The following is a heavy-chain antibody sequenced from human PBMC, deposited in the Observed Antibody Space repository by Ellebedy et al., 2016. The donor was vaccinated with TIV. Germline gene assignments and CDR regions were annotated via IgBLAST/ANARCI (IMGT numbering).Heavy chain of an antibody. J-gene: IGHJ4*02. Sequence: GGSLRLSXAASGFTFNSYAMSWVRQAPGKGLDWVSGISNSGDSRYYADSVKGRFTISRDNAKSSLYLQMNSLRAEDTAVHYCARSRELLRWGQGTLVTVSS. CDR2: ISNSGDSR. CDR3: ARSRELLR. CDR1: GFTFNSYA. V-gene: IGHV3-23*01. D-gene: IGHD1-26*01.